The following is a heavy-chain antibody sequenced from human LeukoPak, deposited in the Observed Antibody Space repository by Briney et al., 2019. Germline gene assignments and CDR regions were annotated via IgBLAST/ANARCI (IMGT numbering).Heavy chain of an antibody. V-gene: IGHV1-2*02. CDR3: ARVANYYGSGSYLY. CDR2: INPNSGGT. J-gene: IGHJ4*02. D-gene: IGHD3-10*01. CDR1: GYTFTGYY. Sequence: ALVKVSCKASGYTFTGYYMHWVRQAPGQGLEWMGWINPNSGGTNYAQKFQGRVTMTRDTSISTAYMELSRLRSDDTAVYYCARVANYYGSGSYLYWGQGTLVTVSS.